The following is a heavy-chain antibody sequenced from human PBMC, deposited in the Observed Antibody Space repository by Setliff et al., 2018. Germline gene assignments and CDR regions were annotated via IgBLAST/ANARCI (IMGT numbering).Heavy chain of an antibody. CDR3: ARAIYSSGRYLRYYYYMDV. CDR2: IYYSGST. V-gene: IGHV4-39*01. D-gene: IGHD6-19*01. J-gene: IGHJ6*03. Sequence: PSETLSLTCTVSGGSISSSSYYWGWIRQPPGKGLEWIGSIYYSGSTYYNPSLKSRVTISVDTSKNQFSLKLSSVTAADTAVYYCARAIYSSGRYLRYYYYMDVWGKGTTVTVSS. CDR1: GGSISSSSYY.